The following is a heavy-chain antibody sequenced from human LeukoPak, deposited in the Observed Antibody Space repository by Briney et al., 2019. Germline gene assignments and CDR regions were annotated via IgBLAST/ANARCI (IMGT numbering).Heavy chain of an antibody. CDR2: IRYDGSNK. V-gene: IGHV3-30*02. J-gene: IGHJ4*02. CDR1: GFTFSSYG. D-gene: IGHD3-10*01. CDR3: ASHYGSGSNGPDY. Sequence: PGGSLRLSCAASGFTFSSYGIHWVRQAPGKGLEWVAFIRYDGSNKYYADSVKGRFTISRDNSKNTLYLQMNSLRAEDTAVYYCASHYGSGSNGPDYWGQRTLVTVSS.